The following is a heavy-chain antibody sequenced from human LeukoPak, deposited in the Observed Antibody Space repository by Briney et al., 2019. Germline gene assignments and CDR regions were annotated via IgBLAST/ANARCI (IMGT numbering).Heavy chain of an antibody. J-gene: IGHJ5*02. CDR2: IYPGDSDT. D-gene: IGHD3-22*01. CDR3: ARHRGYYDSSGSTLWFDP. Sequence: PGESLKISCKISGYILTRNWFGWVRQVPGKGLEWMGIIYPGDSDTRYSPSFQGQVTISADKSISTAYLQWSSLKASDTAMYYCARHRGYYDSSGSTLWFDPWGQGTLVTVSS. V-gene: IGHV5-51*01. CDR1: GYILTRNW.